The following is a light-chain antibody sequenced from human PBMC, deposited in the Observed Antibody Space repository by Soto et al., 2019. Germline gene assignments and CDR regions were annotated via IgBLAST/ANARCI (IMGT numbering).Light chain of an antibody. V-gene: IGKV1-5*01. Sequence: DIQMTQSPSTLSASVGDRVTITCRASQSISLWLAWYQQKPGKAPKLLIYDASELESGVPSRFSGSGSRTEFTLTISSLQPDDSGNYFCHQYNSYSQTFGQGTKVEI. CDR1: QSISLW. J-gene: IGKJ1*01. CDR2: DAS. CDR3: HQYNSYSQT.